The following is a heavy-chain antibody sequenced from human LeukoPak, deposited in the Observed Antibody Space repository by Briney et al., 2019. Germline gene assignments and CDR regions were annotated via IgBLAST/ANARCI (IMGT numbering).Heavy chain of an antibody. CDR2: ISGSGGST. CDR3: AKDLGCNGGSCYPNYFDY. Sequence: PGGSLRLSXAASGFTFSSYAMSWVGQAPGKGLEWVSAISGSGGSTYYADSVKGRFTISRDNSKNTLYLQMNSLRAEDAAVYYCAKDLGCNGGSCYPNYFDYWGQGTLVTVSS. V-gene: IGHV3-23*01. J-gene: IGHJ4*02. CDR1: GFTFSSYA. D-gene: IGHD2-15*01.